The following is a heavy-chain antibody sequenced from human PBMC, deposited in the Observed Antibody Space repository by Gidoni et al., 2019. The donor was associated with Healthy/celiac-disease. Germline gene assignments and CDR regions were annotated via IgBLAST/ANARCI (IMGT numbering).Heavy chain of an antibody. CDR1: GGSFSGYH. CDR3: ARGATVTDNWFDP. J-gene: IGHJ5*02. Sequence: QVQLQQWGAGLLTPSATLSLTCAVYGGSFSGYHWSWIRQPPGKGLEWIGEIYHSGSTNYNPSLKSRVTISVDTSKNQFSLKLSSVTAADTAVYYCARGATVTDNWFDPWGQGTLVTVSS. D-gene: IGHD4-17*01. V-gene: IGHV4-34*01. CDR2: IYHSGST.